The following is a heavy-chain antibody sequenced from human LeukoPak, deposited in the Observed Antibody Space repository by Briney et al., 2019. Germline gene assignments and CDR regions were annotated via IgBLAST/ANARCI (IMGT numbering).Heavy chain of an antibody. V-gene: IGHV3-11*04. J-gene: IGHJ6*04. CDR2: FSGSVSTI. Sequence: GGSLRLSCAAPGFTSSDNYMSWIRKAPGKGLKWVSYFSGSVSTIYYADSVKGRFTISRDNAKNSLYLQMNSLRAEDTAVYYCARSMVRGVIISFRYYGMDVWGKGTTVTVSS. CDR1: GFTSSDNY. D-gene: IGHD3-10*01. CDR3: ARSMVRGVIISFRYYGMDV.